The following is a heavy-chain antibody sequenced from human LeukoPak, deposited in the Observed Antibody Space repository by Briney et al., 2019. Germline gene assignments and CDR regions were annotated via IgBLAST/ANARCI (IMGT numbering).Heavy chain of an antibody. J-gene: IGHJ4*02. CDR2: ISGSGGST. V-gene: IGHV3-23*01. CDR3: AKDPYYYGSGSYHY. CDR1: GFTFRNYG. D-gene: IGHD3-10*01. Sequence: GGSLRLSCAASGFTFRNYGMHWVRQAPGKGLEWVSAISGSGGSTYYADSVKGRFTISRDNSKNTLYLQMNSLRAEDTAVYYCAKDPYYYGSGSYHYWGQGTLVTVSS.